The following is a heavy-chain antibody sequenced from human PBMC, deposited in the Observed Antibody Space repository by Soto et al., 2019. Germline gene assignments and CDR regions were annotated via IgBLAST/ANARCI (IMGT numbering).Heavy chain of an antibody. CDR2: ISGYKGNT. CDR1: GYNFSKYG. CDR3: ARVATLIPIFHGLDA. Sequence: QVQLVQSGAEVKKPGASVKVSCKASGYNFSKYGITWVRQAPGHGLEWLGWISGYKGNTHFAQRLQGRVNMTADTSTRTAYMEVTSLRPDDTANYYCARVATLIPIFHGLDAWGQGTTVTVSS. J-gene: IGHJ6*02. D-gene: IGHD3-3*01. V-gene: IGHV1-18*01.